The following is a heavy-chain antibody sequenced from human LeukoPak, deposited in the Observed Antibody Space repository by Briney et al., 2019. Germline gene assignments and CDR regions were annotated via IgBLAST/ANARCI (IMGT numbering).Heavy chain of an antibody. CDR3: ARGSYLCSGGSCYHYYYYYYMDV. Sequence: SETLSLTCAVYGGSLSGYYWSWIRQPPGKGLEWIGEINHSGGTNYNPSLKSRVTISVDTSKNQFSLKLSSVTAADTAVYYCARGSYLCSGGSCYHYYYYYYMDVWGKGTTVTVSS. D-gene: IGHD2-15*01. CDR1: GGSLSGYY. J-gene: IGHJ6*03. CDR2: INHSGGT. V-gene: IGHV4-34*01.